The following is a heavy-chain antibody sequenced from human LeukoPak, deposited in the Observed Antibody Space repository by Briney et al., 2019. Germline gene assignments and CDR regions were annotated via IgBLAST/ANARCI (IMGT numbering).Heavy chain of an antibody. Sequence: GGSLRLSCAASGVTFSSYAMSWVRQAPGRGLEWVSAISGSGGSTYYADSVKGRFTISRDNSRNTLYLQMNSLRAEDTAVYYCAKVSPIFYYGMDVWGKGTTVTVSS. CDR1: GVTFSSYA. J-gene: IGHJ6*04. CDR2: ISGSGGST. CDR3: AKVSPIFYYGMDV. D-gene: IGHD3-9*01. V-gene: IGHV3-23*01.